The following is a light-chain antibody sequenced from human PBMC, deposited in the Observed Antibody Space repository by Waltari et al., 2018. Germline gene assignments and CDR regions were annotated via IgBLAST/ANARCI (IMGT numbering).Light chain of an antibody. J-gene: IGLJ3*02. CDR3: ATWDDSLNGVV. V-gene: IGLV1-44*01. CDR1: GSNIGSNT. CDR2: THE. Sequence: QSVLTQPPSASGTPGQRVTIFCSGRGSNIGSNTVEWYQHLPGTAPKLLIYTHEQRPSGVPARFSGSKSGTSASLAISGRQSEDEAVYYCATWDDSLNGVVFGGGTKLTVL.